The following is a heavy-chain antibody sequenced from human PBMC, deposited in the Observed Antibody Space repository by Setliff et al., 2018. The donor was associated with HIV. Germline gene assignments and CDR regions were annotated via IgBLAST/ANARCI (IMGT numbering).Heavy chain of an antibody. V-gene: IGHV1-18*01. Sequence: ASVKVSCKASGYIFSSYGISWVRQAPGQGLEWMGWISAYNGNINYAQKFQGRVTISVDTSKNQFSLKLSSVTAADTAVYYCARDERDYDFWNGYAYYMDVWGKGTTVTVSS. CDR2: ISAYNGNI. D-gene: IGHD3-3*01. J-gene: IGHJ6*03. CDR3: ARDERDYDFWNGYAYYMDV. CDR1: GYIFSSYG.